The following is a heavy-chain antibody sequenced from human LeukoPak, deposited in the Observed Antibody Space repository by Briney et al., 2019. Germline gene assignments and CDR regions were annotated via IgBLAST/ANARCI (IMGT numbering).Heavy chain of an antibody. J-gene: IGHJ6*02. Sequence: ASVKVSCKASGYTFTSYGISWVRQAPGQGLEWMGWISAYNGNTNYAQKLQGRVTMTTDTSTSTAYMELRSLRSDDTAVYYCARDRQQLVWRYYYYYGMDVWGQGTTVTASS. CDR3: ARDRQQLVWRYYYYYGMDV. CDR2: ISAYNGNT. D-gene: IGHD6-13*01. V-gene: IGHV1-18*01. CDR1: GYTFTSYG.